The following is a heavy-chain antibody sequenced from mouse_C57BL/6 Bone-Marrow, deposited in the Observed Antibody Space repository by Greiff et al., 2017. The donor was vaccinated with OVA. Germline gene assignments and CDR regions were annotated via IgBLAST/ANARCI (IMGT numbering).Heavy chain of an antibody. CDR3: TTPGRYFDY. CDR1: GFNIKDDY. J-gene: IGHJ2*01. CDR2: IDPENGDT. V-gene: IGHV14-4*01. D-gene: IGHD6-1*01. Sequence: EVKLMESGAELVRPGASVKLSCTASGFNIKDDYMHWVKQRPEQGLEWIGWIDPENGDTEYASKFQGKATITADTSSNTAYLQLSSLTSEDTAVYYCTTPGRYFDYWGQGTTLTVSS.